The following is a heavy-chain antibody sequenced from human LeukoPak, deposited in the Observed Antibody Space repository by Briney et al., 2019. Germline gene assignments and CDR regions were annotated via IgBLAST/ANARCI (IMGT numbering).Heavy chain of an antibody. V-gene: IGHV3-23*01. Sequence: GGSLRLSCAASGFTFTRYGMSWVRQAPGKGLEWVSSISGSGDSTYYADSVKGRFTISRDNSKNTLYLQTNSLRVEDTAVYYCARFALKTPPTDWGQGTLVTVSS. CDR1: GFTFTRYG. J-gene: IGHJ4*02. CDR2: ISGSGDST. CDR3: ARFALKTPPTD.